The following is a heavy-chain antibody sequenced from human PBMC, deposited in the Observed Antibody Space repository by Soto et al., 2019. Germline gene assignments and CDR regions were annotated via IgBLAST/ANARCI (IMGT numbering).Heavy chain of an antibody. CDR3: ARGGASEYYDFGSGYSENYYYYMVG. J-gene: IGHJ6*03. CDR1: GFTFSSYG. V-gene: IGHV3-74*01. D-gene: IGHD3-3*01. CDR2: INSDGSST. Sequence: GGSLRLSCAAPGFTFSSYGMHWVRQAPGKGMVWVSRINSDGSSTSYADSVKGRFTISRDNAKNTLYLQMNSLRAEDTAVYYCARGGASEYYDFGSGYSENYYYYMVGWGKGTTVTVSS.